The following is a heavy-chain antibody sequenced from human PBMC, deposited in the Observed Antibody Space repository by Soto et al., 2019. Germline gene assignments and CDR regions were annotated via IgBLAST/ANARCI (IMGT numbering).Heavy chain of an antibody. D-gene: IGHD2-2*01. V-gene: IGHV1-69*01. Sequence: QVQLVQSGAEVKKPGSSVKVSCKASGGTFGSYAISWVRQAPGQGLEWMGGIIPITATANYAQKFQGRVTITADEYTSTASMQLSSLRSEDTAVYYCATSQGSSTSLEIYYYYYYGMDVWGQGTTVTVSS. CDR2: IIPITATA. J-gene: IGHJ6*02. CDR1: GGTFGSYA. CDR3: ATSQGSSTSLEIYYYYYYGMDV.